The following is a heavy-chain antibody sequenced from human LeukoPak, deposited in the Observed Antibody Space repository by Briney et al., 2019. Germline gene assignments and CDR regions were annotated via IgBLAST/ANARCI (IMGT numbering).Heavy chain of an antibody. D-gene: IGHD3-10*01. CDR2: ISSSSSTI. V-gene: IGHV3-48*02. Sequence: PGGSLRLSCAASGFTFSSYSMNWVRQAPGKGLEWVAYISSSSSTIYYADSVKGRFTISRDNAKNSLYLQMNSLRDEDTAVYYCARDGNLWFGESHYYYYYGMDVWGQGTTVTVSS. J-gene: IGHJ6*02. CDR3: ARDGNLWFGESHYYYYYGMDV. CDR1: GFTFSSYS.